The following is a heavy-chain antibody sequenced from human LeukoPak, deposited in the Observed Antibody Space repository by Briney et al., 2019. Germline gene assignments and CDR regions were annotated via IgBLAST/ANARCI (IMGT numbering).Heavy chain of an antibody. CDR2: INHSGST. V-gene: IGHV4-34*01. CDR3: ARGPYCSGGSCYARTFDY. CDR1: GGSLSGYY. J-gene: IGHJ4*02. Sequence: PSETLSLTCAVYGGSLSGYYWSWIRQPPGKGLEWIGEINHSGSTNYNPPLKSRVTISVDTSKNQFSLKLSSVTAADTAVYYCARGPYCSGGSCYARTFDYWGQGTLVTVSS. D-gene: IGHD2-15*01.